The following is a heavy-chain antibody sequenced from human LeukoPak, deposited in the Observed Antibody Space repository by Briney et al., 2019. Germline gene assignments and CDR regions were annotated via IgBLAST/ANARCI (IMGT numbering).Heavy chain of an antibody. V-gene: IGHV3-21*04. D-gene: IGHD2-8*01. Sequence: GESLKISCKGSGYSFTSYWIGWVRQAPGKGLEWVSSISSSSSYIYYADSVKGRFTISRDNAKNSLYLQMNSLRAEDTAVYYCASHHDIVLMVSPDPQVAFDIWGQGTMVTVSS. CDR3: ASHHDIVLMVSPDPQVAFDI. CDR2: ISSSSSYI. J-gene: IGHJ3*02. CDR1: GYSFTSYW.